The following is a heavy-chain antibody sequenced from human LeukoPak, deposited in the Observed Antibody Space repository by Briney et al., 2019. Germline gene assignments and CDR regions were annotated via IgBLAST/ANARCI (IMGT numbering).Heavy chain of an antibody. D-gene: IGHD3-22*01. V-gene: IGHV4-59*01. Sequence: PGGSLRLSCAVSGFTFTNYPMSWIRQPPGKGLEWIGYIYYSGSTDYNPSLKSRVTISIDTSKNQFSLRLSSVTAADTAVYYCARESNYDSSGHLLDIWGQGTMVTVSS. CDR3: ARESNYDSSGHLLDI. CDR1: GFTFTNYP. J-gene: IGHJ3*02. CDR2: IYYSGST.